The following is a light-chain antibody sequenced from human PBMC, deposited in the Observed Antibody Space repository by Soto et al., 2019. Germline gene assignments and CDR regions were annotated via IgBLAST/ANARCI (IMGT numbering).Light chain of an antibody. J-gene: IGKJ4*01. V-gene: IGKV2-28*01. CDR3: MLSVPTLA. Sequence: DIVMTQSPLSLAVTPGEPASISCKSSQSPLHSDGYYYLDWYLQKPGQSPQLLIYFGSNRASGVPDRFSGSGSGTDFTLKISRVEAEDVGVYYCMLSVPTLAFGGGTKVDIK. CDR1: QSPLHSDGYYY. CDR2: FGS.